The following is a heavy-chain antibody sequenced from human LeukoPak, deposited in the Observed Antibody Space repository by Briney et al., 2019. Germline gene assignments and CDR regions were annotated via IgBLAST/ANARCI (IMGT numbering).Heavy chain of an antibody. CDR1: GYSITSGHY. CDR3: ARDADPSAYYGSGSSIDH. D-gene: IGHD3-10*01. V-gene: IGHV4-38-2*02. CDR2: IYYSGNT. J-gene: IGHJ4*02. Sequence: SETLSLTCTVSGYSITSGHYWGWIRRPPGKGLEWIGSIYYSGNTYYNPSLKRRVTISVDTSKSQFSLRLNSVTAADTAVYYCARDADPSAYYGSGSSIDHWGQGTLVTVSS.